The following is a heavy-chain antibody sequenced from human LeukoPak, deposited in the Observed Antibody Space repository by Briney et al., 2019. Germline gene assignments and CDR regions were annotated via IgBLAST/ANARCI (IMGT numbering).Heavy chain of an antibody. V-gene: IGHV3-23*01. D-gene: IGHD3-10*01. CDR3: AKVMTRTMVRGVPPSDY. J-gene: IGHJ4*02. Sequence: GGSLRLSCAASGFTFSSDAMSWVPQAPGQGLEWVSAISGSGGSTYYADSVKGRFTISRDNSKNALYLQMNSLRAEDTAVYYCAKVMTRTMVRGVPPSDYWGQGTLVTVSS. CDR2: ISGSGGST. CDR1: GFTFSSDA.